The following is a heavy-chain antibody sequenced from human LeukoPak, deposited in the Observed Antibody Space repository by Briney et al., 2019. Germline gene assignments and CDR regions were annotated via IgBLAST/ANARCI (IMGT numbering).Heavy chain of an antibody. J-gene: IGHJ4*02. CDR1: GFTFSSYW. CDR2: INEDGSEK. CDR3: ARLFQRNELNYYDSSGYSLGY. D-gene: IGHD3-22*01. Sequence: GGSLRLSCVGSGFTFSSYWMTWVRQAPGKGLEWVANINEDGSEKYFVDSVKGRFTISRDNTKNSLYLQMSSLRAEDTAVYYCARLFQRNELNYYDSSGYSLGYWGQGTLVTVSS. V-gene: IGHV3-7*03.